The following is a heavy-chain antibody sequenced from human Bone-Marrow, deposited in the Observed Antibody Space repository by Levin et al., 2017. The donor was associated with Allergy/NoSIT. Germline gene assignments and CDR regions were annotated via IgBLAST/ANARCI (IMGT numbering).Heavy chain of an antibody. CDR3: ARGNYDFWSGYYHSFDF. CDR1: GYTFTNHW. CDR2: VYPTDSSA. D-gene: IGHD3-3*01. J-gene: IGHJ4*02. Sequence: PGESLKISCKGSGYTFTNHWIGWVRQVPGKGLEWMGIVYPTDSSATYGPSFQGQVTMSVDKSINTAYLQWSSLQASDTAMYYCARGNYDFWSGYYHSFDFWGQGTLVTVSS. V-gene: IGHV5-51*01.